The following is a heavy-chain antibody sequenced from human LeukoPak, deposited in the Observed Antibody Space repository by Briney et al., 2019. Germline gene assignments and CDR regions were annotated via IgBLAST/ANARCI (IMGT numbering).Heavy chain of an antibody. D-gene: IGHD3-3*01. CDR3: AKDLYDFWSGSIGGAFDI. J-gene: IGHJ3*02. CDR2: IRGSGGST. Sequence: PGGSLRLSCAAPGLTLSSYAMSWVRQTPGRGLEWVSAIRGSGGSTYYADSVKGRFTISRDNSKNTLYLQRNSLRAEDTAVYYCAKDLYDFWSGSIGGAFDIWGQGTMVTVSS. CDR1: GLTLSSYA. V-gene: IGHV3-23*01.